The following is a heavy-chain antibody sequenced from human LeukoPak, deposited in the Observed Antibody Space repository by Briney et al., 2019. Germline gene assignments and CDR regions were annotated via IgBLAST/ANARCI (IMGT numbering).Heavy chain of an antibody. CDR1: GFTFSRYA. Sequence: GGSLRLSCAASGFTFSRYAMHWVRQAPGKGLECVSAISSNGGSTYYANSVKGRFTISRDNSKNTLYLQMGSLRAEDTAVYYCARARFRIAAAGFYGWFDPWGQGTLVTVSS. D-gene: IGHD6-13*01. V-gene: IGHV3-64*01. J-gene: IGHJ5*02. CDR2: ISSNGGST. CDR3: ARARFRIAAAGFYGWFDP.